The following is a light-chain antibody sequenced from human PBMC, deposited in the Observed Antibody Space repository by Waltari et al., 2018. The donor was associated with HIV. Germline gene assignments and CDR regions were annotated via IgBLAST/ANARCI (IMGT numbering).Light chain of an antibody. CDR3: AAWDDSLSGYV. CDR2: ISG. CDR1: SSNIGRNF. J-gene: IGLJ1*01. V-gene: IGLV1-47*01. Sequence: QSVLTQPPSASGTPGQRVTISCSGTSSNIGRNFVYWFQQHPRMAPKFLIEISGERPSGFPARFSASKSGTSASLAISGLRSEDEADYYCAAWDDSLSGYVFGSGTGVTVL.